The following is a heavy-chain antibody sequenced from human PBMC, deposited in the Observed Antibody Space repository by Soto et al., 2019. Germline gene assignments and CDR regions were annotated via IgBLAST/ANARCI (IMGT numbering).Heavy chain of an antibody. CDR3: ATLAGFLDPARNFDY. CDR1: GYTLTELS. V-gene: IGHV1-24*01. Sequence: ASVKVSCKVSGYTLTELSMHWVRQAPGKGLEWMGGFDPEDGETIYAQKFQGRVTMTEDTSTDTAYMELSSLRSEDTAVYYCATLAGFLDPARNFDYWGQGTLVTSPQ. D-gene: IGHD3-3*01. J-gene: IGHJ4*02. CDR2: FDPEDGET.